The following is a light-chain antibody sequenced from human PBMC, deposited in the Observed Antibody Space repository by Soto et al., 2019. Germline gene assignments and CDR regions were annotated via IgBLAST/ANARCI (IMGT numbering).Light chain of an antibody. CDR2: EVV. CDR3: KSYAGSNTYV. CDR1: KNDIGIYDF. Sequence: QSALTQPPSASGSPGQSVTISCTGTKNDIGIYDFVSWYQHHPGKAPRLIIYEVVQRPSGVPDRFSGSKSGNTASLTVSGLQAADDADYFCKSYAGSNTYVFGSGIKLTGL. J-gene: IGLJ1*01. V-gene: IGLV2-8*01.